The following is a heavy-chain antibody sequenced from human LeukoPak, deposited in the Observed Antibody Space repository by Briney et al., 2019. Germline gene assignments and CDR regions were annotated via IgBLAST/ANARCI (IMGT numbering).Heavy chain of an antibody. V-gene: IGHV3-21*06. CDR2: ISRSSTYI. CDR1: EFTFSSYS. Sequence: NTGGSLRLSCAASEFTFSSYSMNWVRQAPGKGLEWVSSISRSSTYIYYADSVRGRFTISRDNAKNSLYLQMNSLRAEDTAVYYCARDLEQQLEARFDYWGQGTLVTVSS. J-gene: IGHJ4*02. D-gene: IGHD6-13*01. CDR3: ARDLEQQLEARFDY.